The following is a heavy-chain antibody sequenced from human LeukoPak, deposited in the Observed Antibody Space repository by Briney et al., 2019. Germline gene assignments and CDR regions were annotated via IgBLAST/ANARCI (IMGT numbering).Heavy chain of an antibody. D-gene: IGHD2-2*01. Sequence: SQTLSLTCTVSGGSISSGGYYWSWIRQPPGKGLEWIGYIYHSGSTYYNPSLKSRVTISVDRSKNQFSLKLSSVTAADTAVYYSARGVVVPAAMRPDYYYYMDVWGKGTTVTVSS. CDR2: IYHSGST. V-gene: IGHV4-30-2*01. CDR3: ARGVVVPAAMRPDYYYYMDV. J-gene: IGHJ6*03. CDR1: GGSISSGGYY.